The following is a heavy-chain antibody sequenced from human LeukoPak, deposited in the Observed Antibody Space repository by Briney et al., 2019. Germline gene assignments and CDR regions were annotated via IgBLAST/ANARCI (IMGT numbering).Heavy chain of an antibody. D-gene: IGHD6-13*01. J-gene: IGHJ1*01. Sequence: PGGSLRLSCAASGFTVSDNYMSWVRQAPGKGLEWVSVFYSGGSTRYADSVKGRFTISRDNSKNTLYLQLNSLRAEDMAVYFCASSSWSSEYFHYWGQGTLVTVSS. CDR1: GFTVSDNY. V-gene: IGHV3-66*01. CDR3: ASSSWSSEYFHY. CDR2: FYSGGST.